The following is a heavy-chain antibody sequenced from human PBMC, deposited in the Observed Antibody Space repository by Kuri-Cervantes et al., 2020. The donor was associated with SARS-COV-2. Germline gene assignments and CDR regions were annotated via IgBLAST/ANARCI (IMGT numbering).Heavy chain of an antibody. CDR3: ARGGYSSGWFAYYFDY. CDR2: INWNGGST. V-gene: IGHV3-20*04. CDR1: GFTFDDYG. Sequence: GGSLRLSCAASGFTFDDYGMRWVRQAPGKGLEWVSGINWNGGSTGYADSVKGRFTISRDNAKNSLYLQMNSLRAEDTALYYCARGGYSSGWFAYYFDYWGQGTLVTVSS. J-gene: IGHJ4*02. D-gene: IGHD6-19*01.